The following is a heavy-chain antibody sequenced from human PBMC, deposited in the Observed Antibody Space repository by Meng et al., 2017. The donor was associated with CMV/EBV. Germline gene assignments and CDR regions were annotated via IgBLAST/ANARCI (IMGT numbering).Heavy chain of an antibody. CDR2: INPSGGST. V-gene: IGHV1-46*01. Sequence: ASVKVSCKASGYTFTSYYMHWVRQAPGQGLEWMGIINPSGGSTSYAQKFQGRVTMTRDTSTSTVYMELSSLRSEDTAVYYCTRARPLTFRPYYDGMDVWGQGTAVTVSS. CDR1: GYTFTSYY. CDR3: TRARPLTFRPYYDGMDV. J-gene: IGHJ6*02. D-gene: IGHD1-14*01.